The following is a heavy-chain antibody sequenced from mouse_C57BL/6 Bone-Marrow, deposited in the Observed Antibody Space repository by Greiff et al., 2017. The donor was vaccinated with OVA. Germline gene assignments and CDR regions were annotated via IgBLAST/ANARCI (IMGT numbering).Heavy chain of an antibody. CDR1: GFTFSSYG. CDR2: ISSGGSYT. J-gene: IGHJ1*03. D-gene: IGHD1-1*01. V-gene: IGHV5-6*01. Sequence: EVQGVESGGDLVKPGGSLKLSCAASGFTFSSYGMSWVRQTPDKRLEWVATISSGGSYTYYPDSVKGRFTISRDNAKNTLYLQMSSLKSEDTAMYYCAREGYYYGSSPRYFDVWGTGTTVTVSS. CDR3: AREGYYYGSSPRYFDV.